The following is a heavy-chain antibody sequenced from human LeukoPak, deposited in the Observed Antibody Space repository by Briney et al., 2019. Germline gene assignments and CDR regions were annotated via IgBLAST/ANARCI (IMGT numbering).Heavy chain of an antibody. V-gene: IGHV4-39*07. CDR2: IYYSGST. Sequence: SETLSLTCTVSGGSVNSGAYYWGWIRQPPGKGLEWIGSIYYSGSTYYNPSLKSRVTISVDTSKNQFSLKLSSVTAADTAAYYCAREGAMVRGVISVIWFDPWGQGTLVTVSS. CDR1: GGSVNSGAYY. J-gene: IGHJ5*02. D-gene: IGHD3-10*01. CDR3: AREGAMVRGVISVIWFDP.